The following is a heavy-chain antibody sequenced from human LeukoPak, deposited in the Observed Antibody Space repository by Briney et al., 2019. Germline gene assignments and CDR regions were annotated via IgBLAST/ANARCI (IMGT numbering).Heavy chain of an antibody. Sequence: GGSLRLSCAATGFTFSSYWMSWVRQAPGKGLEWVANIKQDGSEKYYVDSVKGRFTISRDNDKNSLFLQMTSLRAEDTAVYYCARVGGRYSPLGYWGQGTLVTVSS. CDR3: ARVGGRYSPLGY. D-gene: IGHD3-16*02. CDR1: GFTFSSYW. V-gene: IGHV3-7*01. J-gene: IGHJ4*02. CDR2: IKQDGSEK.